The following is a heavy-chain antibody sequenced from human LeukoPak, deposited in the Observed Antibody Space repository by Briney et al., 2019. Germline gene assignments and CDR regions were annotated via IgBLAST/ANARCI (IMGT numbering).Heavy chain of an antibody. CDR1: GFTFSSYA. J-gene: IGHJ6*02. D-gene: IGHD2-2*02. V-gene: IGHV3-30-3*01. CDR2: ISYDGSNK. CDR3: ARDHVVVVPAAILYYHYGMDV. Sequence: GGSLRLSCAASGFTFSSYAMHWVRQAPGKGLEWVAVISYDGSNKYYADSVKGRFTISRDNSKNTLYLQMNSLRAEDTAVYYCARDHVVVVPAAILYYHYGMDVWGQGTTVTVSS.